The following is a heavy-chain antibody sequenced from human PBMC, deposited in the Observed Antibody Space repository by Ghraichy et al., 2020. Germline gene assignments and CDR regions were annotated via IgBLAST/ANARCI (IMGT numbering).Heavy chain of an antibody. CDR1: GGSFSDYY. V-gene: IGHV4-34*01. CDR2: INHSGST. J-gene: IGHJ4*02. D-gene: IGHD3-3*02. CDR3: ARGHFAADY. Sequence: SETLSLTCAVYGGSFSDYYWSLIRQPPGKGLEWIGEINHSGSTNYNPSLKSRVTISVDTSKHQFSLKLSSVTAADTAVYYCARGHFAADYWGQGTLVTVSS.